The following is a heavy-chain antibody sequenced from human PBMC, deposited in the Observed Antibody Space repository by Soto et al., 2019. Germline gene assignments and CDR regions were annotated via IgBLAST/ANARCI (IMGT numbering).Heavy chain of an antibody. V-gene: IGHV3-49*03. CDR1: GFTFADYT. CDR3: TRDGRYSGYPPPAF. D-gene: IGHD5-12*01. CDR2: IRNKAYGGTT. Sequence: EVQLVESGGGLVQPGRSLRLSCTTSGFTFADYTLSWFRQAPGKGLEWLGFIRNKAYGGTTEYAASVKGRFSISRDDSKSTAYLQMNSLKTEDTAVYYCTRDGRYSGYPPPAFWGQGTLVIVSS. J-gene: IGHJ4*02.